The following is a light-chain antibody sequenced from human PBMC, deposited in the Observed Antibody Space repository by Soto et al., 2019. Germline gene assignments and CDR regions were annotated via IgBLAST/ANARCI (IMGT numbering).Light chain of an antibody. Sequence: DIQVTQSPSSLSASVGDRVTLACRASQYISVFLNWYQQRPGKAPKLLIDTASTLQRGVPSRFRGSGSGTDFTLTISSLPPEDFATYYCQQSYTTPWTFGQGTKVDLK. CDR2: TAS. CDR3: QQSYTTPWT. J-gene: IGKJ1*01. V-gene: IGKV1-39*01. CDR1: QYISVF.